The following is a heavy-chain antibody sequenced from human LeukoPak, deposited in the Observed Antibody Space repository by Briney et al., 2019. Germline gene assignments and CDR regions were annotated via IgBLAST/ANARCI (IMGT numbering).Heavy chain of an antibody. CDR1: GFTFSSYA. V-gene: IGHV3-30-3*02. D-gene: IGHD1-26*01. Sequence: GGSLRLSCAASGFTFSSYAMHWVRQAPGKGLEWVAVISYDGSNKYYADSVKGRFTISRDNSKNTLYLQMNSLRAVDTAVYYCAKKGATTGDFDYWGQGTLVTVSS. CDR3: AKKGATTGDFDY. J-gene: IGHJ4*02. CDR2: ISYDGSNK.